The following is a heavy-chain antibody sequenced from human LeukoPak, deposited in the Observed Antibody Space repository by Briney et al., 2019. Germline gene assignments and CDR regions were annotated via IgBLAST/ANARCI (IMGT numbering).Heavy chain of an antibody. D-gene: IGHD3-10*01. CDR2: INHSGST. Sequence: TSETLSLTCAVYGGSFSGYYWSWIRQPPGKGLEWIGEINHSGSTNYNPSLKSRVTISVDTSKNQFSLKLSSVTAADTAVYYCARDAPIWFGNLQRGGFSYYGMGVWGQGTTVTVSS. CDR1: GGSFSGYY. CDR3: ARDAPIWFGNLQRGGFSYYGMGV. V-gene: IGHV4-34*01. J-gene: IGHJ6*02.